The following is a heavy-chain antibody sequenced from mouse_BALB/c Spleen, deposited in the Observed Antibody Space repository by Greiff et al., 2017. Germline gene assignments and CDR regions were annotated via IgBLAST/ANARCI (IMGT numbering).Heavy chain of an antibody. Sequence: VQLQQSGPGLVAPSQSLSITCTVSGFSLTSYDISWIRQPPGKGLEWLGVIWTGGGTNYNSAFMSRLSISKDNSKSQVFLKMNSLQTDDTAIYYCVRSGYYDYFDYWGQGTTLTVSS. CDR3: VRSGYYDYFDY. J-gene: IGHJ2*01. CDR1: GFSLTSYD. CDR2: IWTGGGT. V-gene: IGHV2-9-2*01. D-gene: IGHD2-3*01.